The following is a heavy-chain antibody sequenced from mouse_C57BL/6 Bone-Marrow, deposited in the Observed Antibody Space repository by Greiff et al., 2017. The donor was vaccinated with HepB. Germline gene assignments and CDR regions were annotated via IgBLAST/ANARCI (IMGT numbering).Heavy chain of an antibody. V-gene: IGHV2-2*01. Sequence: VKLMESGPGLVQPSQSLSITCTVSGFSLTSYGVHWVRQSPGKGLERLGVIWSGGSTDYNAAFISRLSISKDNSKSQVFFKMNSLQADDTAIYYCARNWYYGSSYLFLADWGQGTTLTVSS. J-gene: IGHJ2*01. CDR1: GFSLTSYG. CDR2: IWSGGST. CDR3: ARNWYYGSSYLFLAD. D-gene: IGHD1-1*01.